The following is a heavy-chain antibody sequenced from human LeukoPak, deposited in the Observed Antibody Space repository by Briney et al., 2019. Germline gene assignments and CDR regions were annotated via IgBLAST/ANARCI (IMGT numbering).Heavy chain of an antibody. V-gene: IGHV1-69*13. D-gene: IGHD6-6*01. CDR1: GGTFISDA. Sequence: ASVKVSCKASGGTFISDAINWMRQAPGQGLEWMGGVIPMFETASYTQRFQGRVTITADESTSTAYMELSSLRSEDTAVYYCARGGSEQLVHGDYYYGMDVWGQGTTVTVSS. CDR3: ARGGSEQLVHGDYYYGMDV. CDR2: VIPMFETA. J-gene: IGHJ6*02.